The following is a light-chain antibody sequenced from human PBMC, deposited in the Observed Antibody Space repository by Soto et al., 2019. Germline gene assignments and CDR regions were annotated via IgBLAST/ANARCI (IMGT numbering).Light chain of an antibody. V-gene: IGKV4-1*01. CDR1: QSVLYRSNTKNY. Sequence: DIVLTQSPDSLAVSLGERATINCKSSQSVLYRSNTKNYLAWYQQKPGQPPNLLIYWASTRESGVPDRFSGSGSWTDFTLTISSLQAEDVAVYYCQQYYSLPLTFGQGTKVEIK. J-gene: IGKJ1*01. CDR2: WAS. CDR3: QQYYSLPLT.